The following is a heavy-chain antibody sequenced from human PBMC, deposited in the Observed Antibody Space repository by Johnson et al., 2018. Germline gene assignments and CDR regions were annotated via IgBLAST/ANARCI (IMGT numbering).Heavy chain of an antibody. CDR3: ARDLYYDSGGNYAFDI. CDR2: IYSGGST. Sequence: VQLVESGGGLIQPGGSLRLSCAASGFTVSSNYMSWVRQAPGKGLEWVSVIYSGGSTYYADSVKGRFTISRDNSKNTLYLQMNSLRAEDTAVYYCARDLYYDSGGNYAFDIWGQGTMVTVSS. CDR1: GFTVSSNY. V-gene: IGHV3-53*01. J-gene: IGHJ3*02. D-gene: IGHD3-22*01.